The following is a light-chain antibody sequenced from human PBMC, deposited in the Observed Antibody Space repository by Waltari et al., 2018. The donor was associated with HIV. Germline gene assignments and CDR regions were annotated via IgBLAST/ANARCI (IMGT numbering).Light chain of an antibody. CDR2: VNSDGSH. V-gene: IGLV4-69*01. Sequence: QLVVTQSPSASASLGASVKLTCTLSSGHSHYAIAWLQQQPQKAPRYLMKVNSDGSHNRGDGIPDRFSGSSSGAERYLTISSLQSEDESDYFCQTWGTGVRVSGGGTKLTVL. CDR1: SGHSHYA. J-gene: IGLJ3*02. CDR3: QTWGTGVRV.